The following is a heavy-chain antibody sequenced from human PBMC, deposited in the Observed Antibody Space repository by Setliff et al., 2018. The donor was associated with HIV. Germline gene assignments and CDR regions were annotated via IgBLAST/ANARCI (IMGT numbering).Heavy chain of an antibody. J-gene: IGHJ4*02. CDR2: IWSDGSNK. V-gene: IGHV3-33*06. D-gene: IGHD3-22*01. Sequence: GGSLRLSCAASGFTFSRCGMHWVRQAPGKGLEWVALIWSDGSNKYYSDSVKGRFTISRDNSKNTVYLQMNSLRAEDTAEYYCAKELAASGLGYFDSWGRGILVTVSS. CDR3: AKELAASGLGYFDS. CDR1: GFTFSRCG.